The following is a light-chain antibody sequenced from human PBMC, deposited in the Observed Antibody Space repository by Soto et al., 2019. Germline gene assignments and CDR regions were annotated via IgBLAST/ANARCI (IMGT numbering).Light chain of an antibody. CDR2: MAS. CDR1: QSGSTW. J-gene: IGKJ1*01. CDR3: QQYKSYST. V-gene: IGKV1-5*03. Sequence: DIQMTQSPSTLSASVGDRVTITCRASQSGSTWSAWYQQKPGKAPQVLISMASTLESGVPSRFSGSGSGTEFTLTISSLQPDDFATYYCQQYKSYSTFGQGTKVDI.